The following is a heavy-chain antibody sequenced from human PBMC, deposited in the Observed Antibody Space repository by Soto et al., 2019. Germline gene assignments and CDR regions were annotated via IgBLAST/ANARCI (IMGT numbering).Heavy chain of an antibody. Sequence: ASVKVSCKVSGYTLTELSMHWVRQAPGKGLEWMGGFDPEDGETIYAQKFQGRVTMTEDTSTDTAYMELSSLRSEDTAVYYCASSPYSSSFGWFDPWGQGTLVTVSS. CDR1: GYTLTELS. CDR2: FDPEDGET. V-gene: IGHV1-24*01. CDR3: ASSPYSSSFGWFDP. D-gene: IGHD6-6*01. J-gene: IGHJ5*02.